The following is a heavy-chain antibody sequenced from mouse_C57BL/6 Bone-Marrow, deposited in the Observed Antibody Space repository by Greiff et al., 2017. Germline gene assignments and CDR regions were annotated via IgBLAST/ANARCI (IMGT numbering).Heavy chain of an antibody. Sequence: EVQLQQSGAELVRPGASVKLSCTASGFNIKDDYMHWVKQRPEQGLEWIGWIDPENGDTAYASKFQGKATITADTSSNTAYLQLSSLTSEYTAVYFCTTPRQLRPWGPGTTLTVSS. CDR2: IDPENGDT. CDR3: TTPRQLRP. J-gene: IGHJ2*01. CDR1: GFNIKDDY. V-gene: IGHV14-4*01. D-gene: IGHD3-2*02.